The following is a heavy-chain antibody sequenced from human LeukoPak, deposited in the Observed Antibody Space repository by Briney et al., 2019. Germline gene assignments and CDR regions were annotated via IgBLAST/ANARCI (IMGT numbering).Heavy chain of an antibody. CDR1: GFTFSSYA. Sequence: GGSLRLSCAASGFTFSSYAMHWVRQAPGKGLEWVAAISCDGSNKYYADSVKGRFTISRDNSKNTLYLQMNSLRAEDTAVYYCAKAAGTTFDYWGQGTLVTVSS. D-gene: IGHD1-1*01. V-gene: IGHV3-30*18. CDR2: ISCDGSNK. J-gene: IGHJ4*02. CDR3: AKAAGTTFDY.